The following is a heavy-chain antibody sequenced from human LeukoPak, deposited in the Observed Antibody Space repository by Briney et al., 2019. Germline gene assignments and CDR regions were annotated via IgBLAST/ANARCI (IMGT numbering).Heavy chain of an antibody. V-gene: IGHV3-7*05. CDR3: ARGKAGAFEI. CDR2: IKQDGSEK. D-gene: IGHD3-10*01. J-gene: IGHJ3*02. CDR1: GFTFSGYW. Sequence: GGSLRLSCAASGFTFSGYWMHWVRQAPGKGLEWVANIKQDGSEKYYVDSVKGRFTISRDNAKNSLYLQMNSLRGEDTAVYYCARGKAGAFEIWGQGTMVTVSS.